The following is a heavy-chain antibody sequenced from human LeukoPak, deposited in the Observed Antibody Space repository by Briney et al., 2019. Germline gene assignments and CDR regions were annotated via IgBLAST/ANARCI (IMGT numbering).Heavy chain of an antibody. CDR2: VNPGDSDT. J-gene: IGHJ4*02. D-gene: IGHD2-2*01. CDR3: ARRGSTGYGVDS. Sequence: GESMKISSKASGYTFTNHWFCWVRQMPPKGLEWMGMVNPGDSDTSYNPSFQSRVTISVDTSMSPAYLKWSSLNASDTAMYYCARRGSTGYGVDSWGQGTLVTVSS. V-gene: IGHV5-51*01. CDR1: GYTFTNHW.